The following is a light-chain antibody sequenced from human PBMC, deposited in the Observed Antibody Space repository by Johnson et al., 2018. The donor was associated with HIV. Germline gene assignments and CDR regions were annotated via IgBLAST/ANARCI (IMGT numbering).Light chain of an antibody. Sequence: QSVLTQPPSLSAAPGQKVTISCSGSSSDIGNNYVSWYQHLPGTAPKLLIYDNNKRPSGIPDRFSGSKSGTSATLGITGLQTGDEADYYCGTWDSSLSAGVFGTGTKVTVL. J-gene: IGLJ1*01. CDR1: SSDIGNNY. CDR3: GTWDSSLSAGV. CDR2: DNN. V-gene: IGLV1-51*01.